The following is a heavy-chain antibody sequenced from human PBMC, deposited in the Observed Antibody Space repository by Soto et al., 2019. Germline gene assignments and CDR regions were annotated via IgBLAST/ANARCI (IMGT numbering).Heavy chain of an antibody. CDR1: GASLSDNY. CDR2: INHSGNT. J-gene: IGHJ5*02. Sequence: SETLSLTCAVYGASLSDNYCNWLRQPPGKGLEWSGEINHSGNTNYNPSLRSRVTISIHTSKNQLSLNLRSLSAADTAVYYCARGRGGFVAWGQGTPVTVSS. CDR3: ARGRGGFVA. V-gene: IGHV4-34*01.